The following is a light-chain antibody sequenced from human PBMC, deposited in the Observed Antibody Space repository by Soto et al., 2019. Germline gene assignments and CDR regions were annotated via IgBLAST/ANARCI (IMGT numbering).Light chain of an antibody. CDR2: AAS. J-gene: IGKJ2*01. Sequence: DIQMTQSPFSLSASVGDRVTITCRASQSISDYLNWYQQKVGKAPKLLIYAASTLQSGVPSRFSGSGSGTDFTLTINSLQPEDFATYYRQQTYTTPQTFGQGTKLEIK. CDR1: QSISDY. CDR3: QQTYTTPQT. V-gene: IGKV1-39*01.